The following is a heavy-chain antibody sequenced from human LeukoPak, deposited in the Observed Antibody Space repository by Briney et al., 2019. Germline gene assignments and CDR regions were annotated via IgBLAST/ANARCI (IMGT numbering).Heavy chain of an antibody. D-gene: IGHD1-26*01. CDR2: IKEDGSDK. V-gene: IGHV3-7*01. J-gene: IGHJ4*02. Sequence: PGGSVRLSCTVSGFTYSNYWMSWAREAPGRGLECVAYIKEDGSDKNYVDSVKVRFTISRDNAKSSLYLQMNSLRVEDTAVYYCVRGTLSYSLWGQGTQDTVSS. CDR1: GFTYSNYW. CDR3: VRGTLSYSL.